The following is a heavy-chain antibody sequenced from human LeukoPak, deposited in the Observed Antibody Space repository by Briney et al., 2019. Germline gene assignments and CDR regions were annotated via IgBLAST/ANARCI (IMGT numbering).Heavy chain of an antibody. CDR1: XGXXXSYY. CDR3: ARGGYSSGWLDWFDP. V-gene: IGHV4-59*01. J-gene: IGHJ5*02. CDR2: IYYSGRT. Sequence: LTCTXXXGXXXSYYWSWIRQPPGKGLEWXXYIYYSGRTNYNPSLKSRVNISVEKSKKQFALKLSSVTAADTAVYYCARGGYSSGWLDWFDPWGQGTLVTVSS. D-gene: IGHD6-19*01.